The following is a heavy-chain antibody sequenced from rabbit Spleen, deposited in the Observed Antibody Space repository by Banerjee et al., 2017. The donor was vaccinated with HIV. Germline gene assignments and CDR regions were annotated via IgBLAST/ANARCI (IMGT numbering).Heavy chain of an antibody. CDR3: ARNYAGVDYTIDL. V-gene: IGHV1S47*01. D-gene: IGHD4-2*01. J-gene: IGHJ4*01. CDR2: IGTGSGST. CDR1: GFSFSNKA. Sequence: QEQLVESGGGLVQPGGSLKLSCTASGFSFSNKAVMCWVRQAPGKGLEWIGCIGTGSGSTYYASWVISRFTITRSTSLNTVTLQMTSLTAADTATYFCARNYAGVDYTIDLWGPGTLVTVS.